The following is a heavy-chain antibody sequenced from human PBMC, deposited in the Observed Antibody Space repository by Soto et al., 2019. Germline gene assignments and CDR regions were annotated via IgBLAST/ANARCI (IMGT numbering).Heavy chain of an antibody. J-gene: IGHJ5*02. CDR1: GGSISSYY. V-gene: IGHV4-59*01. CDR2: IYYSGST. CDR3: ARACGVLWFGELFEGPWLDP. D-gene: IGHD3-10*01. Sequence: SSETLSLTCTVSGGSISSYYWSWIRQPPGKGLEWIGYIYYSGSTNYNPSLKSRVTISVDTSKNQFSLKLSSVTAADTAVYYCARACGVLWFGELFEGPWLDPWGQGTLVTVSS.